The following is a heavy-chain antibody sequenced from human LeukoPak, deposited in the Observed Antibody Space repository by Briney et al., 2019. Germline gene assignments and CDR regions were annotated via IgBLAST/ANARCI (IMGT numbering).Heavy chain of an antibody. CDR3: VIDLGDYNDF. D-gene: IGHD2-15*01. Sequence: GGSLRLSCAVSGITFSSYWMHWVRQDPGRGLLWVSRINTQGTYTNYADSVKGRSTISRGNAKNTLYLQMSSLRADDTAVYYCVIDLGDYNDFWGQGTLVSVSS. CDR1: GITFSSYW. J-gene: IGHJ4*02. CDR2: INTQGTYT. V-gene: IGHV3-74*01.